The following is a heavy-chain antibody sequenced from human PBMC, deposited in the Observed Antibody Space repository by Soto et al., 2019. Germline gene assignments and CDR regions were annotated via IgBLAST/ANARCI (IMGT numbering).Heavy chain of an antibody. CDR1: GFTFDYYT. CDR2: ISWDGGST. J-gene: IGHJ6*02. Sequence: GGSLRLSCAASGFTFDYYTMHWVRQAPGKGLECVSLISWDGGSTYYADSVKGRFTISRDNSKNSLYLQMNSLRTEDTALYYCAKDSRGGRGWDTYYYGMDVWGQGTTVTVSS. D-gene: IGHD2-15*01. V-gene: IGHV3-43*01. CDR3: AKDSRGGRGWDTYYYGMDV.